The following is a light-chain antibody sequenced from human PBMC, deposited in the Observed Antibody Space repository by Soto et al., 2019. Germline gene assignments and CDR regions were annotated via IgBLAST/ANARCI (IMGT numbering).Light chain of an antibody. J-gene: IGKJ4*01. CDR2: GAS. Sequence: EIVMTKSPATLSVSPGERSTLSCMASQSVSDNLAWYQQKPGQAPRLLIYGASTRATGIPARFSGSGSGTEFSLTISSLQSEDFAVYYCQQDNDWPLTFGGGTKVDIK. CDR3: QQDNDWPLT. V-gene: IGKV3D-15*01. CDR1: QSVSDN.